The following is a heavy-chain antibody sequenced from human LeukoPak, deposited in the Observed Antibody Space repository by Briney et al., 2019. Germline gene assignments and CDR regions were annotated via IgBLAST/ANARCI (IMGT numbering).Heavy chain of an antibody. CDR1: GFTFSDYY. Sequence: GGSLRLSCAASGFTFSDYYMSWIRQAPGKGLEWVSYISSSGSTIYYADSVKGRFTISRDNAKNSLYLQMNSLRAEDTAVYYCAVRFRPYDSSGSDAFDIWGQGTMVTVSS. CDR3: AVRFRPYDSSGSDAFDI. D-gene: IGHD3-22*01. CDR2: ISSSGSTI. V-gene: IGHV3-11*01. J-gene: IGHJ3*02.